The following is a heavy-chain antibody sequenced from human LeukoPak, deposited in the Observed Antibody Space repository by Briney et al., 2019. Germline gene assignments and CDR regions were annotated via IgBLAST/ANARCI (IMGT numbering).Heavy chain of an antibody. J-gene: IGHJ4*02. D-gene: IGHD2-2*01. Sequence: GGSLRLSCAASGFTFSSYGMHWVRQAPGKGLEWVAVISYDGSNKYYADSVKGRFTISRDNSKNTLYLQMNSLRAEDTAVYYCAKGGPPYCSSTSCSDYFDYWGQGTLVTVSS. CDR2: ISYDGSNK. V-gene: IGHV3-30*18. CDR1: GFTFSSYG. CDR3: AKGGPPYCSSTSCSDYFDY.